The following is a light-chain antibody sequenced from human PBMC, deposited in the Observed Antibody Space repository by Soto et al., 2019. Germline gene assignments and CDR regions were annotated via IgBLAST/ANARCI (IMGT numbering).Light chain of an antibody. V-gene: IGKV3-15*01. J-gene: IGKJ5*01. CDR2: DAS. CDR1: QSVSYD. CDR3: QQYNNWPPIT. Sequence: EIVMTQSPVTLSVSPGERATLSCRASQSVSYDLAWYQQRPGQAPRVLIYDASTRATGIPARFSGSGSGTEFPLTISSLQSEDSAVYYCQQYNNWPPITFGQGTRLEIK.